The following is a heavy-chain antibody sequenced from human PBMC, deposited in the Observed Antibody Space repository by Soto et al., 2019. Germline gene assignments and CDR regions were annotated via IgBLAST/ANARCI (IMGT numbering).Heavy chain of an antibody. D-gene: IGHD6-19*01. V-gene: IGHV3-21*02. J-gene: IGHJ4*02. CDR1: GFTFSTYS. CDR2: ISSSSSYI. CDR3: ARWGFEQCLDH. Sequence: EVQLVESGGGLVKPGGSLRLSCAASGFTFSTYSLNWVRQAPGKGLEWVSSISSSSSYIYYADSVKGRFTISRDNAKNSLYLQMNSLRAEDTAVYYCARWGFEQCLDHWGQGTLVTVSS.